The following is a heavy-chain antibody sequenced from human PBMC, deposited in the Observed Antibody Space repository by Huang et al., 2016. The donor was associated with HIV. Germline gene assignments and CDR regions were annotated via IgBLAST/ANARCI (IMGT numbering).Heavy chain of an antibody. J-gene: IGHJ3*02. CDR1: GFSFSNYA. CDR2: ISNDGTTT. D-gene: IGHD5-12*01. Sequence: QGQLVESGGGVVRPGRSLRLSCEAFGFSFSNYAMHWVRQAPGKRLEWVTFISNDGTTTYYANSVKGRFTISRDNFKNTLYLQMNRLRGDDTAVYYCTREYTVAGAFDIWGQGTMVTVSS. V-gene: IGHV3-30-3*01. CDR3: TREYTVAGAFDI.